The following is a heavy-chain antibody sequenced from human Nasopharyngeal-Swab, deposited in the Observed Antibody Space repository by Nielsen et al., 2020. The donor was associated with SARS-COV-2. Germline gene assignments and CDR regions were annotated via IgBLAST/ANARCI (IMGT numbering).Heavy chain of an antibody. V-gene: IGHV3-48*03. CDR1: GFTFNNFE. J-gene: IGHJ4*02. Sequence: GESLKISCAAAGFTFNNFELTWVRQAPGKGLEWLSSIRTSGTTMYYADSVKGRFTISRDDAKNSLYLQMNSLRVEDTAVYYCARGSLFDSSGYYLDFDAWGQGTLVTVSS. CDR3: ARGSLFDSSGYYLDFDA. D-gene: IGHD3-22*01. CDR2: IRTSGTTM.